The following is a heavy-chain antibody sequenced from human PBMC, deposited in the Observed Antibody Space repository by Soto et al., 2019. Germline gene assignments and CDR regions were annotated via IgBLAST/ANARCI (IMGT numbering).Heavy chain of an antibody. CDR1: GYTFTSYG. V-gene: IGHV1-18*01. J-gene: IGHJ4*02. CDR2: ISAYNGNT. Sequence: ASVKVSCKASGYTFTSYGISWVRQAPGQGLEWMGWISAYNGNTNYAQKLQGRVTMTTDTSTSTAYMELRSLRSDDTAVYYCARDLLNYDILTGYYNLNYYFDYWGQGTLVTVSS. CDR3: ARDLLNYDILTGYYNLNYYFDY. D-gene: IGHD3-9*01.